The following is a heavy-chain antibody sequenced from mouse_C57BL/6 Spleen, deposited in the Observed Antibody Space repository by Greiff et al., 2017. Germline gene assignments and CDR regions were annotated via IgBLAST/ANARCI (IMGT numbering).Heavy chain of an antibody. Sequence: VQLQQSGAELMKPGASVKLSCKATGYTFTGYWIEWVKQRPGHGLEWIGELLPGSGSTNYNEKFKGKATFTSDTSSNTAYMQLSSLTTEDSAIYYGAREDTVVASRARDYWGQGTSVTVSS. CDR2: LLPGSGST. V-gene: IGHV1-9*01. D-gene: IGHD1-1*01. CDR3: AREDTVVASRARDY. J-gene: IGHJ4*01. CDR1: GYTFTGYW.